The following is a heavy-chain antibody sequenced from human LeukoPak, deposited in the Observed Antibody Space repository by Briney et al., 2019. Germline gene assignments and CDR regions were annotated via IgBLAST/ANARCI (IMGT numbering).Heavy chain of an antibody. Sequence: GGSLRLSCAASGFTFSNAWMSWVRQAPGKGLEWVGRIKSKTDGGTTDYAAPVKGRFTISRDNSKNTLYLQMSSLRAEDTALYYCAKPGEPSNYYFDYWGQGALVTVSS. J-gene: IGHJ4*02. CDR3: AKPGEPSNYYFDY. CDR1: GFTFSNAW. CDR2: IKSKTDGGTT. D-gene: IGHD1-14*01. V-gene: IGHV3-15*01.